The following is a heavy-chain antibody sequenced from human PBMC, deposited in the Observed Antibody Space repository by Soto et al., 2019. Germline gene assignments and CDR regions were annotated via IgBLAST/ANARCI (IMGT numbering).Heavy chain of an antibody. J-gene: IGHJ4*02. CDR2: ISGSGGST. CDR1: GLTFSSYA. CDR3: AKDRGRYCSSTSCYPGYY. Sequence: GGSMRLSYADSGLTFSSYAMSWVRHAPGKGLEWVSAISGSGGSTYYADSVKGRVTISRENCKNTLYLQMNSLRAEDTAVYYWAKDRGRYCSSTSCYPGYYWGQGTLVTVSS. D-gene: IGHD2-2*01. V-gene: IGHV3-23*01.